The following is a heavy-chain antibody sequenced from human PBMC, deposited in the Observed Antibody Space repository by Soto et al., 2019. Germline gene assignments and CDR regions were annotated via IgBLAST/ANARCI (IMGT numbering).Heavy chain of an antibody. CDR3: ARDTPRSRDDYIWGSYPFDY. Sequence: PGGSLRLSCAASGFTFSSYSMNWVRQAPGKGLEWVSYISSSSSTIYYADSVKGRFTISRDNAKNSLYLQMNSLRAEDTAVYYCARDTPRSRDDYIWGSYPFDYWGQGTLVTVSS. CDR1: GFTFSSYS. J-gene: IGHJ4*02. CDR2: ISSSSSTI. D-gene: IGHD3-16*02. V-gene: IGHV3-48*01.